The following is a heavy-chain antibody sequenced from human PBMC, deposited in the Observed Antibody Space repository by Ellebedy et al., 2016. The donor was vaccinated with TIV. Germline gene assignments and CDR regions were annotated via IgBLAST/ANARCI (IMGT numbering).Heavy chain of an antibody. J-gene: IGHJ5*02. CDR3: VRDFRGNNWFDP. Sequence: ASVKVSCKTSGYIFTAYYMHWVRQARGQGLAWIGIVSLTGVSTSYAQKFQGRITMTRDTSTSTVYMELSSLRSEDTAVYYCVRDFRGNNWFDPWGQGTLVTVSS. V-gene: IGHV1-46*01. D-gene: IGHD5-24*01. CDR2: VSLTGVST. CDR1: GYIFTAYY.